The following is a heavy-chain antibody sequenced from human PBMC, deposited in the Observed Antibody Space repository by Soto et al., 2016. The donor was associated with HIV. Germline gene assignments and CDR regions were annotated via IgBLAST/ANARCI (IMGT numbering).Heavy chain of an antibody. D-gene: IGHD1-26*01. CDR1: GGSFSNFG. CDR2: IIPVLDVT. V-gene: IGHV1-69*10. J-gene: IGHJ3*01. CDR3: ARESAGGCPGGICHYPDAFDV. Sequence: QAQLLQSGAEVKKPGSSVRISCKASGGSFSNFGVSWVRQAPGHGPEWMGGIIPVLDVTNYAQKFQGRVLISADRSTSTAYMDLNSLTSEDTAVYYCARESAGGCPGGICHYPDAFDVWGQGTMITVSS.